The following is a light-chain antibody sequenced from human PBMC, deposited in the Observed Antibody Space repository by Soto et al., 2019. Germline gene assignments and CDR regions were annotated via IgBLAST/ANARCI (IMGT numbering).Light chain of an antibody. CDR1: QSVSSY. J-gene: IGKJ5*01. CDR3: QQRSNWPPIT. V-gene: IGKV3-11*01. CDR2: DAS. Sequence: EIVLTQSPGTLSVSPVESATLSCRASQSVSSYLAWYQQRPGQAPRLLIYDASHRAAGIPARFSGSGFGTDFTLTISSLEPEDAAVYYCQQRSNWPPITFGQGTRLEI.